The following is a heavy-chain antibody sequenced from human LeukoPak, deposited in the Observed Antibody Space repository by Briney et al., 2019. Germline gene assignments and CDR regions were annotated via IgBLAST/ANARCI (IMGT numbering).Heavy chain of an antibody. J-gene: IGHJ4*02. V-gene: IGHV4-59*01. CDR3: ARAGVTAVYYFDY. CDR1: GGSIRSYY. Sequence: SETLSLTCTVSGGSIRSYYWSWIRQPPGKGLEWIGYIHYSGSTNYNPSLKSRVTISVDMSKNQFSLKMSSVTGADTGVYYCARAGVTAVYYFDYWGQGTLVTVSS. D-gene: IGHD3-10*01. CDR2: IHYSGST.